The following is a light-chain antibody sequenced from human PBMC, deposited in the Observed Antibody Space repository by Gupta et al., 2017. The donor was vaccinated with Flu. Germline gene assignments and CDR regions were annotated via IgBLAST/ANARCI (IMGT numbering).Light chain of an antibody. Sequence: SGLTQPPSASGTPGQRGTISCSGSRSNIGSNTVNWYPQLPGTAPNLLIYSNNQRPSGVPDRFSGSKSATSASLAISWLQSEDEADYYCAAWDDSRNGWVFGGGTKLTVL. CDR2: SNN. J-gene: IGLJ3*02. CDR3: AAWDDSRNGWV. CDR1: RSNIGSNT. V-gene: IGLV1-44*01.